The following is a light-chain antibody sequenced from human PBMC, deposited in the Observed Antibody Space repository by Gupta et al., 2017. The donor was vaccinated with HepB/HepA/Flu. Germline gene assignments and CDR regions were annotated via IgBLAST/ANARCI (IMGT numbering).Light chain of an antibody. J-gene: IGKJ1*01. CDR3: QQNNSYLWT. Sequence: DIHMMQPLSPLSASVGDSVTIPSRASQSISSWLAWYQQKPGKTPQLLIYKASSLASGVSSRFSGSGAGTEFTLTISRLQPDDFATYYYQQNNSYLWTFGQGTKVEIK. V-gene: IGKV1-5*03. CDR1: QSISSW. CDR2: KAS.